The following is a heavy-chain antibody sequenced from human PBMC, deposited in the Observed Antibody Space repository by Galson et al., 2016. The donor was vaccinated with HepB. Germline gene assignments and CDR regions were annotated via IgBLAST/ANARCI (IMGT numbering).Heavy chain of an antibody. D-gene: IGHD3-10*02. V-gene: IGHV3-53*01. CDR1: GFTVSYNY. CDR2: IYSAGKT. J-gene: IGHJ5*02. Sequence: SLRLSCAASGFTVSYNYITWVRQPPGKGLEWVSLIYSAGKTYYADSVKGRFTISRDNAKNSLYLQMNSLRAEDTAVYFCARDYYARDWFDPWGQGTLVTVSS. CDR3: ARDYYARDWFDP.